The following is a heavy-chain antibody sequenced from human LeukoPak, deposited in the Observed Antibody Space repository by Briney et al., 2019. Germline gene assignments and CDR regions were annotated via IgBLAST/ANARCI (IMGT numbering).Heavy chain of an antibody. V-gene: IGHV3-23*01. Sequence: RGSLRLSCAASGFTFSSYAMSWVRQAPGKGLEWVSAISGSGGSTYYADSVKGRFTISRDNSKNTLYLQMNSLRAEDTAVYYCAKDFRGVVTIYWFDPWGQGTLVTVSS. D-gene: IGHD4-23*01. J-gene: IGHJ5*02. CDR2: ISGSGGST. CDR3: AKDFRGVVTIYWFDP. CDR1: GFTFSSYA.